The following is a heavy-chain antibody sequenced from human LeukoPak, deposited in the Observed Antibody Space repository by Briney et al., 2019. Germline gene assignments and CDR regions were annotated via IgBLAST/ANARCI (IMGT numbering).Heavy chain of an antibody. CDR1: GFTFRSYG. D-gene: IGHD4-17*01. Sequence: PGGSLRLSCAASGFTFRSYGMHWVRQAPGRGPEWVAVIWYDGSNKYYADSVKGRFTISRDNSKNTLYLQMNSLTAEDTAVYSCARDLTTTVLSMDVWGQGTTVTVSS. CDR3: ARDLTTTVLSMDV. CDR2: IWYDGSNK. V-gene: IGHV3-33*01. J-gene: IGHJ6*02.